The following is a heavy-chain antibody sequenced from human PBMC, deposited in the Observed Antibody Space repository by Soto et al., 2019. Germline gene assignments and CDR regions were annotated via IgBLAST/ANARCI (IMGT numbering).Heavy chain of an antibody. CDR1: GFSFNTHG. D-gene: IGHD6-19*01. J-gene: IGHJ4*02. V-gene: IGHV3-33*01. Sequence: QVQLVESGGGVVQPGTSLRLSCAASGFSFNTHGMHWIRQTPAKGLEWVAVIWFDGSKKYYEDSVTGRFTISRDNSRSALDLEMDSLRVEDTGVYYCARSSGLGIDFWGQGTLVTVSS. CDR2: IWFDGSKK. CDR3: ARSSGLGIDF.